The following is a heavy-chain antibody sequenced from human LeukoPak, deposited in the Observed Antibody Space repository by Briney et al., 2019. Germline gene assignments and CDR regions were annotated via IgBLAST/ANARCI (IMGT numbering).Heavy chain of an antibody. CDR2: IYYSGST. D-gene: IGHD1-26*01. V-gene: IGHV4-59*12. Sequence: SETLSLTCTVSGGSISSYYWSWIRQPPGKGLEWIGYIYYSGSTNYNPSLKSRVTISVDTSKNQFSLKLSSVTAADTAVYYCARKVGATIDYYYYGMDVWGRGTTVTVSS. J-gene: IGHJ6*02. CDR1: GGSISSYY. CDR3: ARKVGATIDYYYYGMDV.